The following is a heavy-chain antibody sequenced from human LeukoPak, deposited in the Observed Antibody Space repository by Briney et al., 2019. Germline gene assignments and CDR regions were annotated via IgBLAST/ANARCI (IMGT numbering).Heavy chain of an antibody. CDR2: IIPIFGTA. V-gene: IGHV1-69*05. CDR3: AQNFYGDGVDY. J-gene: IGHJ4*02. CDR1: GGTFSSYA. Sequence: ASVKVSCKASGGTFSSYAISWVRQAPGQGLEWMGRIIPIFGTANYAQKFQGRVTITTDESTSTAYMELSSLRPEDTAVYYCAQNFYGDGVDYWGQGTLVTVSS. D-gene: IGHD2/OR15-2a*01.